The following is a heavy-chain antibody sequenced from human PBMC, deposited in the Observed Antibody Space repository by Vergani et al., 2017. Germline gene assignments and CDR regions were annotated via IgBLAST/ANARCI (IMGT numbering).Heavy chain of an antibody. CDR3: ARDGYSNYVGFDY. V-gene: IGHV3-48*02. J-gene: IGHJ4*02. CDR1: GFTFSSYG. D-gene: IGHD4-11*01. Sequence: VQLVESGGGVVQPGRSLRLSCAASGFTFSSYGMHWVRQAPGKGLEWVSYISSSSSTIYYADSVKGRFTISRDNAKNSLYLQMNSLRDEDTAVYYCARDGYSNYVGFDYWGQGTLVTVSS. CDR2: ISSSSSTI.